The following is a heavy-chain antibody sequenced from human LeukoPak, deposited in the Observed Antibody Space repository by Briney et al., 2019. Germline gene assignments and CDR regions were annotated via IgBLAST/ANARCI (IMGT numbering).Heavy chain of an antibody. CDR3: ARLTRRSGNYFDY. Sequence: SETLSLTCAVSGDSVSSSNYYCSWIRRPPGKGLEWIGYIYYGGNTNYSPSLQSRVTISVDTSKSQFSLKLSSVTAADTAVYYCARLTRRSGNYFDYWGQGTLVTVSS. V-gene: IGHV4-61*01. CDR1: GDSVSSSNYY. CDR2: IYYGGNT. D-gene: IGHD1-1*01. J-gene: IGHJ4*02.